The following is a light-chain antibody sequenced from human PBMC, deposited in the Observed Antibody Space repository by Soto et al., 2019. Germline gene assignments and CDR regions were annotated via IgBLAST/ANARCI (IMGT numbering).Light chain of an antibody. Sequence: QSALTQPRSVSGSPGQSVTISCTGTSSDVGGYKFVSWYQQHPDKAPKVMIYDVTKRPSGVPDRFSGSKSGNTASLTICGLQAEDEADYYCCSYAGIYTYVFGTGTKLTVL. CDR1: SSDVGGYKF. CDR2: DVT. V-gene: IGLV2-11*01. J-gene: IGLJ1*01. CDR3: CSYAGIYTYV.